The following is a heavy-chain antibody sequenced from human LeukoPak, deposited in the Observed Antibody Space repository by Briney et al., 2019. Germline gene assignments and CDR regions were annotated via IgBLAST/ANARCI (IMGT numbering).Heavy chain of an antibody. CDR3: ARGVVVPAEYYFDY. CDR1: GGSISSYY. J-gene: IGHJ4*02. CDR2: IYYSGST. D-gene: IGHD2-21*01. Sequence: SETLSLTCTVSGGSISSYYWSWIRQSPGKGLEWIGYIYYSGSTNYNPSLKSRVTISVDTSKNQFSLKLSSVTAADTAVYYCARGVVVPAEYYFDYWGQGTLVTVSS. V-gene: IGHV4-59*01.